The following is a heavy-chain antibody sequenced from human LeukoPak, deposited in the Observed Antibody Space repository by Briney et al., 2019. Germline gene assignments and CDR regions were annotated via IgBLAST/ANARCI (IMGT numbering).Heavy chain of an antibody. V-gene: IGHV3-53*01. J-gene: IGHJ4*01. D-gene: IGHD3-16*01. Sequence: SGGSLRLSCAASGFTVSSNYMTWVRQAPGEGLEWFSVIYSGDPSYYADSVKGRFTISRDNSKNTLYLQMNSLRAEDTAVYYCARVTGGYYFDYWGHGTLVTVSS. CDR2: IYSGDPS. CDR1: GFTVSSNY. CDR3: ARVTGGYYFDY.